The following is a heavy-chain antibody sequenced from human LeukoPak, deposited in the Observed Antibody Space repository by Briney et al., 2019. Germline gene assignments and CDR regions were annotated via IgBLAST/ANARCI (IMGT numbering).Heavy chain of an antibody. J-gene: IGHJ4*02. D-gene: IGHD5-18*01. CDR3: ASGRDWQQRDTPLDY. V-gene: IGHV3-23*01. CDR1: GFTFSSYA. CDR2: ISGSGGST. Sequence: PGGSLRLSCAASGFTFSSYAMSWVRQAPGKGLEWVSAISGSGGSTYYADSVKGRFTISRDNAKSSLYLQMNSLRAEDTAIYYCASGRDWQQRDTPLDYWGQGTLVTVSS.